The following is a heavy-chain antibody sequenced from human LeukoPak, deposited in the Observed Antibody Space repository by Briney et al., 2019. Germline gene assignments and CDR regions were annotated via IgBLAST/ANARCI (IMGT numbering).Heavy chain of an antibody. CDR2: MYYSGVT. V-gene: IGHV4-39*01. CDR1: GDSLTSNNYF. D-gene: IGHD2-21*02. Sequence: SETLSLTCIVSGDSLTSNNYFWGWIRQSPGKGLEWLGSMYYSGVTYYSPSFKSRVTMSPDTSNNQFSLRLNSVTAADTAVYYCARRSFCAGDCLCLDYWGQGNLVTVSS. J-gene: IGHJ4*02. CDR3: ARRSFCAGDCLCLDY.